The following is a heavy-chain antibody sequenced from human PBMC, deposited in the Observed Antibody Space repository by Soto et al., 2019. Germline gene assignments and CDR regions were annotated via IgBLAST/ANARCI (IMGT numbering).Heavy chain of an antibody. CDR3: ARSIAARFQGARDVNEFDY. CDR2: ISSSSSTI. D-gene: IGHD6-6*01. CDR1: GFTFSSYS. Sequence: GGSLRLSCAASGFTFSSYSMNWVRQAPGKGLEWVSYISSSSSTIYYADSVKGRFTISRDNAKNSLYLQMNSLRAEDTAVYYCARSIAARFQGARDVNEFDYWGQGTLVTVSS. J-gene: IGHJ4*02. V-gene: IGHV3-48*01.